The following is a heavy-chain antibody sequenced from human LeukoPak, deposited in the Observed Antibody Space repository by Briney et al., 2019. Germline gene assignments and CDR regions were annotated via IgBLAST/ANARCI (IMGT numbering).Heavy chain of an antibody. V-gene: IGHV3-30*04. D-gene: IGHD5-12*01. J-gene: IGHJ4*02. CDR1: GFTFSSYA. CDR2: ISYDGSNK. Sequence: PGGPLRLSCAASGFTFSSYAMHWVRQAPGKGLEWVAVISYDGSNKYYADSVKGRFTISRDNSKNTLYLQMNSLRAEDAAVYYCARDRDIVATVFDYWGQGTLVTVSS. CDR3: ARDRDIVATVFDY.